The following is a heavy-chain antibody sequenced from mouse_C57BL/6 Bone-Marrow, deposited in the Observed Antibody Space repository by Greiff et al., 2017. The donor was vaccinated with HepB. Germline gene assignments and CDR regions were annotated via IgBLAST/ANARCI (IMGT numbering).Heavy chain of an antibody. J-gene: IGHJ2*01. Sequence: DVKLVESGGGLVKPGGSLKLSCAASGFTFSSYAMSWVRQTPEKRLEWVATISDGGSYTYYPDNVKGRFTISRDNAKNNLYLQMSHLKSEDTAMYYCARGVITTVVFDYWGQGTTLTVSS. CDR1: GFTFSSYA. V-gene: IGHV5-4*03. CDR2: ISDGGSYT. CDR3: ARGVITTVVFDY. D-gene: IGHD1-1*01.